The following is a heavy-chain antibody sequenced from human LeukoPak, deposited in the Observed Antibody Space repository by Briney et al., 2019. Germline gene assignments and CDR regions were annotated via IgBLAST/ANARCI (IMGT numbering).Heavy chain of an antibody. D-gene: IGHD2-15*01. Sequence: ASVKVSCKASGYTFTGYYMHWVRQAPGQGLEWMGWINPNSGGTNYAQKFQGRVTMTRDTSISTAYMELSRLRSDDTAVYYCAREDCSGGSCYFWYFDLWGRGTLVTVSS. CDR2: INPNSGGT. J-gene: IGHJ2*01. CDR1: GYTFTGYY. CDR3: AREDCSGGSCYFWYFDL. V-gene: IGHV1-2*02.